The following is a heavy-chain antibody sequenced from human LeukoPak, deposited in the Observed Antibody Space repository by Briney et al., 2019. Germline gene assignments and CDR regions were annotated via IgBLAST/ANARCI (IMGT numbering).Heavy chain of an antibody. CDR3: ARHQLERLDP. CDR1: GGSISSDY. Sequence: SETLSLTCIVSGGSISSDYWSWIRQPPGKGPEWIGYSSYSGSTNYNPSFKSRVTMSVDTSKGQFSLKLSSVTAADTAMYYCARHQLERLDPRGQGTLVTVSS. J-gene: IGHJ5*02. CDR2: SSYSGST. V-gene: IGHV4-59*08. D-gene: IGHD5-24*01.